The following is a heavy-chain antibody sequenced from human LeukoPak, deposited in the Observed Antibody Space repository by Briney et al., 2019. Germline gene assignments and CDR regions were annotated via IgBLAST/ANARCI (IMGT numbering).Heavy chain of an antibody. CDR2: IIPIFGTA. D-gene: IGHD6-13*01. Sequence: SVKVSCKASGGTFSSYAISWVRQAPGQGLEWMGGIIPIFGTANYAQKFQGRVTITADESTSTAYMELSSLRSEDTAVYYCARLPIAAAGTGWFDPWGQGTLVTVSS. CDR1: GGTFSSYA. J-gene: IGHJ5*02. V-gene: IGHV1-69*13. CDR3: ARLPIAAAGTGWFDP.